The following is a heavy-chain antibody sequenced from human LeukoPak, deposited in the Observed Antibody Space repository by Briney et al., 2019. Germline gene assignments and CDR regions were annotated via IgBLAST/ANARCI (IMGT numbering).Heavy chain of an antibody. Sequence: ASVKVSCKASGYTFTGYFMHWVRPAPGQGLEWMGWINPNSGGTNYAQKFQGRVTMTRDTSISTAYMELSRLTSDDTAVYYCARGGYSSSWLTWFDPWGQGTLVTVSS. V-gene: IGHV1-2*02. CDR3: ARGGYSSSWLTWFDP. CDR1: GYTFTGYF. D-gene: IGHD6-13*01. J-gene: IGHJ5*02. CDR2: INPNSGGT.